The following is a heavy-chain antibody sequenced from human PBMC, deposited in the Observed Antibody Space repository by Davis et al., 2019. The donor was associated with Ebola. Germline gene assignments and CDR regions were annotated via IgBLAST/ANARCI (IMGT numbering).Heavy chain of an antibody. CDR2: ISSDSDFT. Sequence: PGGSLRLSCEASGILFSEYYMSWIRQIPGKGLEWIPLISSDSDFTKYGDAVKGRFTISRDNAKRSLFLQMNNLRAEDTAIYYCATHRYPWGQGSLVTVSS. CDR1: GILFSEYY. D-gene: IGHD2-2*01. V-gene: IGHV3-11*06. CDR3: ATHRYP. J-gene: IGHJ5*02.